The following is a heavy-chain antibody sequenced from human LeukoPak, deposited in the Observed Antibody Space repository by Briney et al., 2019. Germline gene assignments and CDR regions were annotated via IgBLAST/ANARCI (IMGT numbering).Heavy chain of an antibody. V-gene: IGHV3-49*04. CDR1: GFTFGDYA. CDR3: TREYYDSSGYFHYYYYMDV. D-gene: IGHD3-22*01. CDR2: IRSKAHGGTT. Sequence: GGSLRLSCTASGFTFGDYAMSWVRQAPGKGLEWVGFIRSKAHGGTTEYAASVKGRFTISRDDSKSIAYLQMNSLKTEDTAVYYCTREYYDSSGYFHYYYYMDVWGKGTTVTISS. J-gene: IGHJ6*03.